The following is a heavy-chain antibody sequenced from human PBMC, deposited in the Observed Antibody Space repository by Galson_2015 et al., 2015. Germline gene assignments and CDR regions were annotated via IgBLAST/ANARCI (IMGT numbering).Heavy chain of an antibody. J-gene: IGHJ4*02. Sequence: SVKVSCKASGYTFTSYDINWVRQATGQGLEWMGWMNPNSGNTGYAQKFQGRVTMTRNTSISTAYMELSSLRSEDTAVYYCARGGAGGYDYLANEAPNDYWGQGTLVTVSS. CDR1: GYTFTSYD. CDR2: MNPNSGNT. CDR3: ARGGAGGYDYLANEAPNDY. D-gene: IGHD5-12*01. V-gene: IGHV1-8*01.